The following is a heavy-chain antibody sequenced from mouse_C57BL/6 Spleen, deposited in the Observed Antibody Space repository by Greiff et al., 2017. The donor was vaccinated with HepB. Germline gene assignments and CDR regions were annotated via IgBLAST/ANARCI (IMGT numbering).Heavy chain of an antibody. CDR3: ARGGYYGSGGFAY. V-gene: IGHV1-26*01. D-gene: IGHD1-1*01. Sequence: EVQLQQSGPELVKPGASVKISCKASGYTFTDYYMNWVKQSHGKSLEWIGDINPNNGGTSYNQKFKGKATLTVDKSSSTAYMELRSLTSEDSAVYYCARGGYYGSGGFAYWRQGTLVTVSA. CDR2: INPNNGGT. J-gene: IGHJ3*01. CDR1: GYTFTDYY.